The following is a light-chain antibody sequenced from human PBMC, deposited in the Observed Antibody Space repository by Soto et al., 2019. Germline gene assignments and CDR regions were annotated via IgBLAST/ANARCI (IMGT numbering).Light chain of an antibody. CDR3: QQRDSWPPT. CDR2: DAY. J-gene: IGKJ3*01. CDR1: QSVGRT. Sequence: EIVLTQSPATLSLSPGERATLSCRASQSVGRTLAWFQQKPGQAPRLLIYDAYNRATGIPARFTGSGSGTDFTLTIRSLEPEDFAIYYCQQRDSWPPTFGPGTKVDIK. V-gene: IGKV3-11*01.